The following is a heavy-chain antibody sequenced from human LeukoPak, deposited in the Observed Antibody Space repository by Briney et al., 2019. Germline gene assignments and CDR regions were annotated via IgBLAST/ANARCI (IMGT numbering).Heavy chain of an antibody. J-gene: IGHJ4*02. D-gene: IGHD5-18*01. Sequence: YTXXXVRQAPGXGXKWVXTITTGGPNTYYADSVKGRFTVSRDDSKNTLYLQMNSLRAEDTAVYYCAKDSAYSYGYGYYFDYWGQGTLVTVSS. V-gene: IGHV3-23*01. CDR2: ITTGGPNT. CDR1: YT. CDR3: AKDSAYSYGYGYYFDY.